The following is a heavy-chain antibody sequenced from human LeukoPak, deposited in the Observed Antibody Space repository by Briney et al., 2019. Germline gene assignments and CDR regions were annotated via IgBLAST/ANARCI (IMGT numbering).Heavy chain of an antibody. V-gene: IGHV1-18*01. CDR2: ISAYNGNT. Sequence: ASVKVSCKASGYTFTSYGISWVRQAPGQGLEWMGWISAYNGNTNYAQKLQGRVTMTTDTSTSTAYMELTSLRSDDTAVYYCARERHYDFWSGYSLHYYGMDVWGQGTTVTVSS. CDR3: ARERHYDFWSGYSLHYYGMDV. CDR1: GYTFTSYG. J-gene: IGHJ6*02. D-gene: IGHD3-3*01.